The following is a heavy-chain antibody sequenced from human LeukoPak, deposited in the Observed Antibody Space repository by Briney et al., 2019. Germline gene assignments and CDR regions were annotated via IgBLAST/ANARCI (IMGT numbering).Heavy chain of an antibody. Sequence: PSETLSLTCAVYGGSFSGYYWSWVRPPPGKGLEWIGEFNHSGSTNCNPSLKSRVTISVDTSKNQFSLKLSSVTAADTAVYYCARGGDIVVVPAAIWFDPWGQGTLVTVSS. V-gene: IGHV4-34*01. J-gene: IGHJ5*02. D-gene: IGHD2-2*01. CDR3: ARGGDIVVVPAAIWFDP. CDR2: FNHSGST. CDR1: GGSFSGYY.